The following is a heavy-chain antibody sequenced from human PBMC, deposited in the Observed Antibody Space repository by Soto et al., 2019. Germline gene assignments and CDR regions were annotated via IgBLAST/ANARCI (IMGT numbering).Heavy chain of an antibody. Sequence: GGSLRLSCAASGFTLSSYGMHWVRQAPGKGLEWVAVISYDEINKYYADSVKGRFTISRDNSKNTLYLQMNSLGPEDTALYYCAKGVVVTATYFHHWGQGTLVTVSS. CDR2: ISYDEINK. CDR1: GFTLSSYG. V-gene: IGHV3-30*18. CDR3: AKGVVVTATYFHH. J-gene: IGHJ1*01. D-gene: IGHD2-21*02.